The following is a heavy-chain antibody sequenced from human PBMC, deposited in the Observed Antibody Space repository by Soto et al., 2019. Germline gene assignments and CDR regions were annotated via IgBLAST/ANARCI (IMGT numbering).Heavy chain of an antibody. V-gene: IGHV3-23*01. CDR2: IIGSGLTT. CDR1: VFTFSSYA. CDR3: AKDLDTAMAPDFDY. D-gene: IGHD5-18*01. Sequence: GGSLRLSCAASVFTFSSYAMNWVRQAPGKGLEWVSGIIGSGLTTYYADSVKGRFTISRDNFKNTLYLQMNSLRAEDTAVYYCAKDLDTAMAPDFDYWGQGTLVTVSS. J-gene: IGHJ4*02.